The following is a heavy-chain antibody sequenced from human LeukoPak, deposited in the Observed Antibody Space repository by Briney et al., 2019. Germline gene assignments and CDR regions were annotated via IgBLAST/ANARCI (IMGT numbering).Heavy chain of an antibody. J-gene: IGHJ4*02. CDR3: ARDPLYTGYFDY. CDR2: ISSSSSYI. D-gene: IGHD2-2*02. V-gene: IGHV3-21*01. Sequence: GGSLRLSCAASGFTFSSYSMNWVRQAPGKGLEWVSSISSSSSYIYYADSVKGRFTISRDNAKNSLYLQMNSLRAEDTAVYYCARDPLYTGYFDYWGQGALVTVSS. CDR1: GFTFSSYS.